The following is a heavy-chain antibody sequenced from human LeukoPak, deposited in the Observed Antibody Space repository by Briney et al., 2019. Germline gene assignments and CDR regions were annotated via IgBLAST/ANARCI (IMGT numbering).Heavy chain of an antibody. D-gene: IGHD2-8*01. CDR2: FDPEDGET. J-gene: IGHJ5*02. V-gene: IGHV1-24*01. CDR3: ATLKSGMVYEEDNWFDP. CDR1: GYTLTELS. Sequence: ASVKVSCKVSGYTLTELSMHWVQQAPGKGLEWMGGFDPEDGETIYAQKFQGRVTMTEDTSTDTAYMELSSLRSEDTAVYYCATLKSGMVYEEDNWFDPWGQGTLVTVSS.